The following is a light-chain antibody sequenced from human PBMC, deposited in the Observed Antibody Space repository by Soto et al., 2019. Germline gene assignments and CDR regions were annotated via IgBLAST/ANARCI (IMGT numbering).Light chain of an antibody. Sequence: DIQMTQSPSTLSASVGDRVTITCRASQTIGNYLAWHQQKPGKAPKLLIYDVSSLESGVPSRFTGSRSGTEFTLTISSLQPDDFATYSCQQYNNYPNTFGLGTKLEIK. J-gene: IGKJ2*01. CDR2: DVS. CDR3: QQYNNYPNT. CDR1: QTIGNY. V-gene: IGKV1-5*01.